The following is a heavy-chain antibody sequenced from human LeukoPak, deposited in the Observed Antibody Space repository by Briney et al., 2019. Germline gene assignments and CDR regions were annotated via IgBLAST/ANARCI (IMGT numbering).Heavy chain of an antibody. V-gene: IGHV4-30-2*01. CDR1: GGSISSGGYY. CDR2: IYHSGST. J-gene: IGHJ2*01. CDR3: ARQNYDSSGYYYWYFDL. Sequence: SQTLSLTCTVSGGSISSGGYYWSWIRQPPGKGLEWIGYIYHSGSTYYNPSLKSRVTISVDRSKNQFSLKLSSVTAADTAVYYCARQNYDSSGYYYWYFDLWGRGTLVTVSS. D-gene: IGHD3-22*01.